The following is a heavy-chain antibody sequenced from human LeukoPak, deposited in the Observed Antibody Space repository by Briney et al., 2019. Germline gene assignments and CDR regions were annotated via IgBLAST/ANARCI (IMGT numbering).Heavy chain of an antibody. CDR2: IYTGGTT. V-gene: IGHV3-66*02. J-gene: IGHJ4*02. D-gene: IGHD6-19*01. CDR3: ARDKLGSGYSSDSDC. Sequence: PGGSLRLSCAASGFSVSSNYMNWVRQAPGMGLEWVSAIYTGGTTYYADSVKGRFTISRDNSKNTLYLQMNSLRAEDSAVYFCARDKLGSGYSSDSDCWGQGTLVTVSS. CDR1: GFSVSSNY.